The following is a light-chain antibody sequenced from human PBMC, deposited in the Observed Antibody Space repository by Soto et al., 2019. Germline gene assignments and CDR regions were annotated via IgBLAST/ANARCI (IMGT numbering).Light chain of an antibody. CDR2: KAS. J-gene: IGKJ1*01. CDR1: QSISSW. CDR3: QQYNSYPWT. Sequence: DIRMTQYPSTLSASVGDRVTITCRASQSISSWLAWYQQKQGKAPKTLIYKASSLESGVPSRFSGSGYGTEFTLTISSMKTDDFATYYCQQYNSYPWTFGQGTKVDI. V-gene: IGKV1-5*03.